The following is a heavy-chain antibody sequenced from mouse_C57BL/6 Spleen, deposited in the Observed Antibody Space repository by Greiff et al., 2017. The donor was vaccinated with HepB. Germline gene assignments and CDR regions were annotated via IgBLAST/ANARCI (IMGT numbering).Heavy chain of an antibody. CDR3: ARGRGYGYFDV. J-gene: IGHJ1*03. V-gene: IGHV1-80*01. CDR2: IYPGDGDT. Sequence: VQLQQSGAELVKPGASVKISCKASGYAFSSYWMNWVKQRPGKGLEWIGKIYPGDGDTNYNGKFKGKATLTADKSTSTAYMQLTSLTSADSAVYVCARGRGYGYFDVWGTGTTVTVSS. CDR1: GYAFSSYW.